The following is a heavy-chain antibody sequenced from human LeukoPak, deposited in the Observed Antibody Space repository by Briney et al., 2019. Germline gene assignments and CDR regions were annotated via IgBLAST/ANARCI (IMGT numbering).Heavy chain of an antibody. CDR3: ARERGIVATLGAFDI. V-gene: IGHV1-69*05. J-gene: IGHJ3*02. Sequence: GASVKVSCKASGGTFSSYAISWVRQAPGQGLEWMGGIIPIFGTANYAQKFQGRVTITTDESTSTAYMELSSLRSEDTAVYYCARERGIVATLGAFDIWGQGTMVTVSS. D-gene: IGHD5-12*01. CDR2: IIPIFGTA. CDR1: GGTFSSYA.